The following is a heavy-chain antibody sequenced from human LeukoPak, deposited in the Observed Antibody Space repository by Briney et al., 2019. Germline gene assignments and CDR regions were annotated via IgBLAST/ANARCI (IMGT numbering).Heavy chain of an antibody. D-gene: IGHD3-16*01. CDR1: GFTFSSYA. V-gene: IGHV3-30*04. CDR3: AREEWGDPFDY. CDR2: ISYDGSNK. J-gene: IGHJ4*02. Sequence: GRSLRLSCAASGFTFSSYAMHWVRQAPGKGLEGVAVISYDGSNKYYADSVKGRFTISRDNSKNTLYLQMNSLRAEDTAVYYCAREEWGDPFDYWGQGTLVTVSS.